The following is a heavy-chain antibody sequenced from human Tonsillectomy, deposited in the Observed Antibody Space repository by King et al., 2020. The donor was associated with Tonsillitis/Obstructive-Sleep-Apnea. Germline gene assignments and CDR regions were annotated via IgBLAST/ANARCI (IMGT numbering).Heavy chain of an antibody. J-gene: IGHJ4*02. CDR2: ISYDGSKK. Sequence: VQLVESGGGLVQPGRSLRLSCTASGFTFSSYAMHWVRQAPGKGLEWVAVISYDGSKKYYADSVKGRFTISRDNSKNTLYLQMNSLRAEDTSVYYCARDLSYCSGISCFSGGFDYWGQGTLVTVSS. CDR3: ARDLSYCSGISCFSGGFDY. V-gene: IGHV3-30*04. D-gene: IGHD2-15*01. CDR1: GFTFSSYA.